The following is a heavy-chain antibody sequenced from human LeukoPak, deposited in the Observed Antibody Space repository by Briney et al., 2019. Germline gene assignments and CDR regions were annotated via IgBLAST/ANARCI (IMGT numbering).Heavy chain of an antibody. CDR1: GYSISSEYY. V-gene: IGHV4-38-2*01. Sequence: SETLSLTCAVSGYSISSEYYWGWIRQPPGQGLEWIGSIYHSGSTYYNPSLKSRLPMPVDTSKHKFSLKLTCVTAADTAVYYCARQNGFGEEFDYWGQGTLVTVSS. D-gene: IGHD3-3*01. CDR2: IYHSGST. CDR3: ARQNGFGEEFDY. J-gene: IGHJ4*02.